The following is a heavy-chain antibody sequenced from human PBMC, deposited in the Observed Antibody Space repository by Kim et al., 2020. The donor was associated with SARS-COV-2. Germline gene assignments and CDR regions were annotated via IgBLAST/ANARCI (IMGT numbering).Heavy chain of an antibody. CDR3: ARELRGSNWHFDY. V-gene: IGHV3-7*01. Sequence: GGSLRLSCAASGFTFSSYWMSWVRQAPGKGLEWVANINLDGSEIYYVDSVKGRFTISRDNARHSLSLQMNSLRAEDTAVYYCARELRGSNWHFDYWGQGTLVTVSS. CDR2: INLDGSEI. D-gene: IGHD6-13*01. CDR1: GFTFSSYW. J-gene: IGHJ4*02.